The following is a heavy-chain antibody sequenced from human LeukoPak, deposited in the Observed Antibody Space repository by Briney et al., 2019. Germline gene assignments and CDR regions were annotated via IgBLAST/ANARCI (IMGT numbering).Heavy chain of an antibody. D-gene: IGHD6-6*01. J-gene: IGHJ4*02. CDR2: MNPNSGNT. CDR1: GYTSTSYD. V-gene: IGHV1-8*03. CDR3: ARGESPLQLGNPLAFDY. Sequence: ASVKVSCKASGYTSTSYDINWVRQATGQGLEWMGWMNPNSGNTGYAQKFQGRVTITRNTSISTAYMELSSLRSEDTAVYYCARGESPLQLGNPLAFDYWGQGTLVTVSS.